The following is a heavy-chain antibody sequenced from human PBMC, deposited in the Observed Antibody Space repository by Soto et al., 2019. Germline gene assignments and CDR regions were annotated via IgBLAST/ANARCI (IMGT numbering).Heavy chain of an antibody. Sequence: ASVKVSCKASGYTFTSYGISWVRQAPGQGLEWMGWISAYNGNTNYAQKLQGRVTMTTDTSTSTAYMELRSLRSDDTAVYYCARDTLGYCSSTSCLGGWSDPWGQGTLVTVSS. J-gene: IGHJ5*02. D-gene: IGHD2-2*01. V-gene: IGHV1-18*01. CDR3: ARDTLGYCSSTSCLGGWSDP. CDR1: GYTFTSYG. CDR2: ISAYNGNT.